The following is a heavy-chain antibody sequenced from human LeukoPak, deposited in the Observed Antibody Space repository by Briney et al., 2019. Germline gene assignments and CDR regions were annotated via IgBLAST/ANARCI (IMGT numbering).Heavy chain of an antibody. J-gene: IGHJ4*02. V-gene: IGHV3-74*01. CDR1: GFTFSAYW. CDR3: ARAGVGFDY. Sequence: GGSLRLSCAASGFTFSAYWMHWVRQSPGRGLVWVARINGDGITTSYADSVKGRFTISRDNAKNTLYLQMNSLRAEYTAVFYCARAGVGFDYWGQGTLVTVSS. CDR2: INGDGITT. D-gene: IGHD1-26*01.